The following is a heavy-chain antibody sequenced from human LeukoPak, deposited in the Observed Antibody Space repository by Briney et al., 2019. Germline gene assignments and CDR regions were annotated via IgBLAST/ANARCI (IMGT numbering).Heavy chain of an antibody. CDR3: ARGPDYYDSSGYHDY. Sequence: SETLSLTCTVSGGSISSYYWSWIRQPPGKGLEWIGYIYYSGSTNYNPSLKSRVTISVDTSKNQFSLKLSSVTAADTAVYYCARGPDYYDSSGYHDYWGQGTLVTVSS. V-gene: IGHV4-59*08. CDR2: IYYSGST. CDR1: GGSISSYY. J-gene: IGHJ4*02. D-gene: IGHD3-22*01.